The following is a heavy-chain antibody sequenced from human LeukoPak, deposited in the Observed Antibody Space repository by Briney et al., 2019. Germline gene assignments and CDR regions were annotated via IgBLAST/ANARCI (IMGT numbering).Heavy chain of an antibody. CDR1: GVSICTSY. CDR3: ARGYFDSSGYSNPFDR. Sequence: SETLSLTCIVSGVSICTSYWSWMRQPPGKGLEWIGYIHSSGSTNYNPSLKSRVTISADTAKNQFSLELTSVTAADTAVYYCARGYFDSSGYSNPFDRWGQGTLVTVSS. V-gene: IGHV4-4*09. J-gene: IGHJ4*02. D-gene: IGHD3-22*01. CDR2: IHSSGST.